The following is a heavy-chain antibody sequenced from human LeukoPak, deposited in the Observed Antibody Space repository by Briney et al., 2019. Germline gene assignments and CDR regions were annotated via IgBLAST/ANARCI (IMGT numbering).Heavy chain of an antibody. CDR3: ANGQSGSYYVC. J-gene: IGHJ4*02. V-gene: IGHV3-23*01. Sequence: GGSLRLSCAASGFTFSSYAMSWVRQSPGKGLEWVSAISGSGGSTYYADSVKGRFTISRDNSKNTRYLQMNSLRAEDTAVYYCANGQSGSYYVCWGQGTLVTVSS. CDR2: ISGSGGST. D-gene: IGHD1-26*01. CDR1: GFTFSSYA.